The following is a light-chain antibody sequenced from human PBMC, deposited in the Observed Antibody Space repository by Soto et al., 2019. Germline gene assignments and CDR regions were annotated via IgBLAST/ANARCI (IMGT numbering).Light chain of an antibody. J-gene: IGLJ2*01. CDR3: QSYDSSNPVV. CDR1: SGSIASNY. Sequence: NFMLTQPHSVSESPGKTVSISCTRSSGSIASNYVQWYQQRPGSAPTTVIYEDNKRPSGVPDRFSGSIDSSSNSASLTISGLKTEDEADYYCQSYDSSNPVVFGGGTKLTVI. CDR2: EDN. V-gene: IGLV6-57*03.